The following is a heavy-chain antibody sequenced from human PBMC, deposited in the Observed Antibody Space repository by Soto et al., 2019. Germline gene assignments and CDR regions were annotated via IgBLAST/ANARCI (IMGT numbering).Heavy chain of an antibody. CDR3: GKDPNGDYVGAFDM. Sequence: EVQLLESGGNVIQPGGSLRLSCAASGFTFRNYAMSWVRQAPGAGLEWVSGISANGGRTYYADSVKGRFTISRDNSINALFLQMNSLRAEDTALYYCGKDPNGDYVGAFDMWGRGTMVTVSS. CDR2: ISANGGRT. J-gene: IGHJ3*02. CDR1: GFTFRNYA. V-gene: IGHV3-23*01. D-gene: IGHD4-17*01.